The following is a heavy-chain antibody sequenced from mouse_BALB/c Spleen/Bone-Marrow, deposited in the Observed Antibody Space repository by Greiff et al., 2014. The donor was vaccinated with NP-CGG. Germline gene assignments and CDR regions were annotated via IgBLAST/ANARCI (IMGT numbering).Heavy chain of an antibody. J-gene: IGHJ4*01. CDR3: AREENSYYYAMDY. Sequence: VQLKQSGAELVRPGTSVKVSCKASRYAFTNYLIEWVKQRPGQGLEWIGVINPGSGGTNYNEKFKDKATLTTDKSSSTAYMQLSSLTSDDSAVYFCAREENSYYYAMDYWGQGTSVTVSS. CDR1: RYAFTNYL. CDR2: INPGSGGT. V-gene: IGHV1-54*01.